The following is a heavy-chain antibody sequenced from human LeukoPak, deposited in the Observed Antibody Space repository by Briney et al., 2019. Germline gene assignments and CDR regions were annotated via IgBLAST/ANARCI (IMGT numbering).Heavy chain of an antibody. CDR1: GYSFTSYW. J-gene: IGHJ4*01. Sequence: GESLKISCKGSGYSFTSYWIGWVRQMPGKGLEWMGIIYPGDSDTRYSPSFQGQVTISADKSISTAYLQWSSLKAADTAMYYCARQNYDFVWGSYRSVDYWGQGTLVTVPS. V-gene: IGHV5-51*01. CDR3: ARQNYDFVWGSYRSVDY. CDR2: IYPGDSDT. D-gene: IGHD3-16*02.